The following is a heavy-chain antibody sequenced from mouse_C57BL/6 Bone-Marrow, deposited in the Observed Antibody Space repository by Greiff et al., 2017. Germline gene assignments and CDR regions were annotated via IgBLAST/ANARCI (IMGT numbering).Heavy chain of an antibody. CDR1: GFNIKDDY. J-gene: IGHJ3*01. Sequence: DVHLVESGAELVRPGASVKLSCTASGFNIKDDYMHWVKQRPEQGLEWIGWIDPENGDTEYASKFQGKATITADTTSNTAYLQLSSLTSEDNAVCYGTHWNYRFAYWGQGTLVTVSA. V-gene: IGHV14-4*01. D-gene: IGHD2-1*01. CDR3: THWNYRFAY. CDR2: IDPENGDT.